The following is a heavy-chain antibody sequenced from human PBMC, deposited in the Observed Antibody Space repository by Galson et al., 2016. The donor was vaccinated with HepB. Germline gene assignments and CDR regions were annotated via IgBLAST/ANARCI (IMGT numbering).Heavy chain of an antibody. CDR2: INHSGGT. J-gene: IGHJ4*02. CDR1: GGSFIGYY. Sequence: SETLSLTCAVHGGSFIGYYWSWICQPPGKGLEWIGEINHSGGTFYNPFLKSRVTISVDTSKNQFSLKLSSVTAADTAVYFCARAPLTPDDFWSQGTLVTVSS. D-gene: IGHD3-9*01. V-gene: IGHV4-34*01. CDR3: ARAPLTPDDF.